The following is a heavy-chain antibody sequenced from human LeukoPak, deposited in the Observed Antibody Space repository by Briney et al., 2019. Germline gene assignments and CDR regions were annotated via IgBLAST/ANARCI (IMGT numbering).Heavy chain of an antibody. D-gene: IGHD3-9*01. Sequence: GESLKISCKGSGYGFTSYWIGWVRQMPGKGLEWMGIIYPGDSDTRYSPSFQGQVTISADKSISTAYLQWSSLKASDTAMYYCARQQTGDEGGNWFDPWGQGTLVTVSS. V-gene: IGHV5-51*01. CDR3: ARQQTGDEGGNWFDP. CDR1: GYGFTSYW. J-gene: IGHJ5*02. CDR2: IYPGDSDT.